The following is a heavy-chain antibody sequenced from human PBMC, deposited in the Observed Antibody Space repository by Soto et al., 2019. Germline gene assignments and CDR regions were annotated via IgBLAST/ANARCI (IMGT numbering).Heavy chain of an antibody. J-gene: IGHJ4*02. V-gene: IGHV3-33*01. D-gene: IGHD3-10*01. CDR2: IWYDGSNK. Sequence: QVQLVESGGGVVQPGRSLRLSCAASGFTFSTYGMHWVRQAPGKGLEWVAVIWYDGSNKYYADSVKGRFTISRDNSKNTLDMQMNSLRVEDTAVYYCARGDDSGRAEWGQGTLVTVSS. CDR3: ARGDDSGRAE. CDR1: GFTFSTYG.